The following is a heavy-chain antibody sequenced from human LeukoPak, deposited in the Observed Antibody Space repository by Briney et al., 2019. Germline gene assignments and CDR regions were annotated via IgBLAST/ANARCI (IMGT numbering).Heavy chain of an antibody. J-gene: IGHJ4*02. CDR3: AISPYSSSLDY. CDR2: IYYSGST. Sequence: SETLSLTCTVSGGSISSYYWSWIRQPPGKGLEWIGYIYYSGSTNYNPSLKSRVTISVDTSKNQFSLKLSSVTAADTAVYYCAISPYSSSLDYWGQGTLVTVSS. D-gene: IGHD6-6*01. V-gene: IGHV4-59*01. CDR1: GGSISSYY.